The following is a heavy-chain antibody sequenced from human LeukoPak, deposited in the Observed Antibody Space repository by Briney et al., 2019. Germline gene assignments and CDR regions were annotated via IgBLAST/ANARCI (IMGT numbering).Heavy chain of an antibody. D-gene: IGHD3-9*01. J-gene: IGHJ5*02. V-gene: IGHV4-59*01. CDR1: GGSISSYY. CDR3: ARVQLTGYYPNWFDP. CDR2: IYYSGST. Sequence: SETLSLTCTVSGGSISSYYWSWIRQPPGKGLEWIGYIYYSGSTNYNPSLKSRVTISVDTSKNQFSLKLSSVTAADTAVYYCARVQLTGYYPNWFDPWGQGTLVTASS.